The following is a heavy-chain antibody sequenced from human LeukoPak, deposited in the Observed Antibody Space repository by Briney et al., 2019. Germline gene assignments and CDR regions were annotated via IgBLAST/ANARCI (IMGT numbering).Heavy chain of an antibody. CDR1: GGTFSSYT. J-gene: IGHJ4*02. D-gene: IGHD2-2*01. CDR3: ARFCSSTSCYDYFDY. V-gene: IGHV1-69*02. CDR2: IIPILGIA. Sequence: SVKVSCKASGGTFSSYTISWVRQAPGQGLERMGRIIPILGIANYAQKFQGRVTITADKSTSTAYMELSSLRSEDTAVYYCARFCSSTSCYDYFDYWGQGTLVTVSS.